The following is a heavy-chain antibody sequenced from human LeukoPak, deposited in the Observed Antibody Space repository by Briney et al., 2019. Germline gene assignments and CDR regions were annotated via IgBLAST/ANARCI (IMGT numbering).Heavy chain of an antibody. J-gene: IGHJ4*02. V-gene: IGHV3-30*04. Sequence: PGRSLRLSCAASGLTFSSYAMHWVRQAPGKGLEWVAVISYDGSNKYYADSVKGRFTISRDNSKNTLYLQMNSLRAEDTAVYYCARESTVILYYFDYWGQGTLVTVSS. D-gene: IGHD2-15*01. CDR3: ARESTVILYYFDY. CDR2: ISYDGSNK. CDR1: GLTFSSYA.